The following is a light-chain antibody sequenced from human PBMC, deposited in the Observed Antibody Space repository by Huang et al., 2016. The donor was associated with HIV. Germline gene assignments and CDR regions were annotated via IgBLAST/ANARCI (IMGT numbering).Light chain of an antibody. Sequence: DIQMTQSPSSLSASIGGRVTMSCRASQTVDMYLNWYQQTPGRAPKLLVYAASNLQSDVPSRFSGTGSGTNFTLTSSSLQPEDVVIYFCQQTYHVPRTFGQGTALEIK. J-gene: IGKJ2*01. CDR2: AAS. CDR3: QQTYHVPRT. V-gene: IGKV1-39*01. CDR1: QTVDMY.